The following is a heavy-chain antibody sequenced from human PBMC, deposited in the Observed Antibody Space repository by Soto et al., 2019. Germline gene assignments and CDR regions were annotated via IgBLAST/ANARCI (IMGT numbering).Heavy chain of an antibody. Sequence: SETLSLTCTVSGDSISAYSWSWVRQPPGKGLEWIGNIHYNGNTKYNPSLKSRVTMSVDTSKNQFSLKLISVTAADTAVYFCARISGSYYYGMDVWGQGTTVTVSS. D-gene: IGHD1-26*01. J-gene: IGHJ6*02. CDR1: GDSISAYS. V-gene: IGHV4-59*12. CDR2: IHYNGNT. CDR3: ARISGSYYYGMDV.